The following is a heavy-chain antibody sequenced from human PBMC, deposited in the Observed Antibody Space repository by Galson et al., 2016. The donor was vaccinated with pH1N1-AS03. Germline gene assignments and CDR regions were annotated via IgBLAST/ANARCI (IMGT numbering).Heavy chain of an antibody. CDR1: GYTFTDYP. Sequence: SVKVSCKASGYTFTDYPMNWVRQAPGQGLEWMGWIHTTTGNPTYAQDFTGRFVFSFETSVSTAYLQINGLKAEDTAVYYCTRFANVSPYYFDQWGQGTLLTVSS. D-gene: IGHD3-16*01. CDR3: TRFANVSPYYFDQ. J-gene: IGHJ4*02. CDR2: IHTTTGNP. V-gene: IGHV7-4-1*02.